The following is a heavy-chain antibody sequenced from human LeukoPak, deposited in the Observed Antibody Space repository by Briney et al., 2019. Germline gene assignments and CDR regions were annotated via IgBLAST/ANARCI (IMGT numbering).Heavy chain of an antibody. Sequence: GGSLRLSCAASGFTFSSYAMHWVRQAPGKGLEYVSAISSNGGSTYYANSVKGRFTISRDNSKNTLYLQMGSLRAEDMAVYYCARCYYDQIPFFDYWGQGTLVTVSS. J-gene: IGHJ4*02. CDR1: GFTFSSYA. V-gene: IGHV3-64*01. CDR2: ISSNGGST. CDR3: ARCYYDQIPFFDY. D-gene: IGHD3-22*01.